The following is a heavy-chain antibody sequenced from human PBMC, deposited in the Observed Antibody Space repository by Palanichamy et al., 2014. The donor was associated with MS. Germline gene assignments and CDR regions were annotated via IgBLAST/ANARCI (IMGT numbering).Heavy chain of an antibody. CDR3: ARGGGKEYYDFWSGYYFPDPGAFDI. D-gene: IGHD3-3*01. Sequence: QLVESGGGVVQPGRSLRLSCAASGFTFSSYAMHWVRQAPGKGLEWVAVISYDGSNKYYADSVKGRFTISRDNSKNTLYLQMNSLRAEDTAVYYCARGGGKEYYDFWSGYYFPDPGAFDIWGQGTMVTVSS. J-gene: IGHJ3*02. CDR2: ISYDGSNK. CDR1: GFTFSSYA. V-gene: IGHV3-30-3*01.